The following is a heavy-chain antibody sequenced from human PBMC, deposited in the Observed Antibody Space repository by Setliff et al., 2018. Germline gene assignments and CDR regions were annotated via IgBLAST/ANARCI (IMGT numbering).Heavy chain of an antibody. J-gene: IGHJ3*02. CDR1: GGTFSSYA. Sequence: SVKVSCKASGGTFSSYAISWVRQAPGQGLEWMGRSIPISGTTKYAQKFQDRVTITADKSTSTAYMELSSLRSEDTAVYYCARALLPIYDYSNYEEENYAFDIWGQGTMVTVSS. V-gene: IGHV1-69*06. CDR2: SIPISGTT. D-gene: IGHD4-4*01. CDR3: ARALLPIYDYSNYEEENYAFDI.